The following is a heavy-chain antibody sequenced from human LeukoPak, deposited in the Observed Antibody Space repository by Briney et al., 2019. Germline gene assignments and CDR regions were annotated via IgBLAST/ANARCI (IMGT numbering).Heavy chain of an antibody. D-gene: IGHD6-19*01. CDR1: GYSISSGHY. V-gene: IGHV4-38-2*02. CDR2: MYHSGST. CDR3: ARRRWGWSYYFDY. J-gene: IGHJ4*02. Sequence: SETLSLTCTVSGYSISSGHYWGWIRQPPGKGPEWIGSMYHSGSTYYNPPLKSRVTISVDTSKNQFSLKLSSVTAADTAVYYCARRRWGWSYYFDYWGQGTLVTVSS.